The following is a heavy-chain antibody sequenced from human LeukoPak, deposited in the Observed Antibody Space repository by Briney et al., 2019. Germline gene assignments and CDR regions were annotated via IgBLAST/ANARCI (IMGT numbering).Heavy chain of an antibody. Sequence: ASVKVSCKASGYTFTTYGVSWVRQAPGQGLEWVGWISAYNGNTNYAQNLQGRVTMTTDTSTTTAYMELRSLRSDDTGVYYCASGFGYCSSTSCLGDYWGQGTLVTVSS. J-gene: IGHJ4*02. V-gene: IGHV1-18*01. CDR3: ASGFGYCSSTSCLGDY. CDR1: GYTFTTYG. D-gene: IGHD2-2*03. CDR2: ISAYNGNT.